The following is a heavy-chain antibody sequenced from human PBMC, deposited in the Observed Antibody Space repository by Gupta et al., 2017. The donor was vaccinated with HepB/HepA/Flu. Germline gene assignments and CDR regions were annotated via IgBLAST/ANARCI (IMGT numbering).Heavy chain of an antibody. CDR2: ISSSSSYR. V-gene: IGHV3-21*01. Sequence: EVQLVESGGGLVKPGGSLRLSCAASGFTFSSYSMNWVRQAPGKGLEWVSSISSSSSYRYYADSVKGRFTISRDNANNSLYLQMNSLRAEDTAVYYCARELSGWGFDYWGQGTLVTVSS. CDR1: GFTFSSYS. CDR3: ARELSGWGFDY. D-gene: IGHD6-19*01. J-gene: IGHJ4*02.